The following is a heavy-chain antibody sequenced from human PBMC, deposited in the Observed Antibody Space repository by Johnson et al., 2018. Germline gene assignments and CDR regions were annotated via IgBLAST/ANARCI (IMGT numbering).Heavy chain of an antibody. J-gene: IGHJ3*02. V-gene: IGHV3-23*04. CDR1: GFTFSSYA. Sequence: EVQLVESGGGLVQPGGSLRLSCAASGFTFSSYAMSWVRQAPGKGLEWVSAISGSGGSTYYADSVKGRFTISRDNSKNTLYLKMNSRRAEDTAVCYCAKSPPLGWLLRGAAFDSWGQGTMVTVSS. D-gene: IGHD3-3*01. CDR2: ISGSGGST. CDR3: AKSPPLGWLLRGAAFDS.